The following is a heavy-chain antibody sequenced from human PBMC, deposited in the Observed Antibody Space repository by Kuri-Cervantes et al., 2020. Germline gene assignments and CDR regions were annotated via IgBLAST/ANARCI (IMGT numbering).Heavy chain of an antibody. CDR2: IDTSGNT. V-gene: IGHV4-4*07. CDR1: GGSINTYY. D-gene: IGHD2-21*02. CDR3: ARFVTDWFDS. J-gene: IGHJ5*01. Sequence: SETLSLTCTVSGGSINTYYWNWIRQPAGKTLEWIGRIDTSGNTNYNSSLKSRVTTSIDTSKNQFSLKLSSMTAADTAVYYCARFVTDWFDSWSQGTLVTVSS.